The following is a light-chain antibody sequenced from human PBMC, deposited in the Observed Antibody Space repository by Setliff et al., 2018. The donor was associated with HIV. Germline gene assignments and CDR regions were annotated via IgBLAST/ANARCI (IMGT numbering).Light chain of an antibody. CDR3: CSYARGSTYV. V-gene: IGLV2-14*03. J-gene: IGLJ1*01. CDR1: SSDIGRYNY. CDR2: DVS. Sequence: QSALTQPASVSGSPGQSITISCNGTSSDIGRYNYVSWYQQYPGKGPTLVIFDVSERPSGVSNRFSGSKSGNTASLIISGLQPDDEAGYYCCSYARGSTYVFGSGTKVTVL.